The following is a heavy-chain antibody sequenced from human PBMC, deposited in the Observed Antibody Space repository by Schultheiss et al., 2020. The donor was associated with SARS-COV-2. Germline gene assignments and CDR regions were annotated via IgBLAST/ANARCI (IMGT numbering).Heavy chain of an antibody. J-gene: IGHJ6*02. Sequence: SETLSLTCAVSGGAISSSNWRSWVRQPPGKGLEWIGEIYHSGSTNYNPSLKSRVTISVDTSKNQFSLKLSSVTAADTAVYYCASWGIYYYYGMDVWGQGTTVTVAS. CDR1: GGAISSSNW. CDR3: ASWGIYYYYGMDV. V-gene: IGHV4-4*02. CDR2: IYHSGST. D-gene: IGHD7-27*01.